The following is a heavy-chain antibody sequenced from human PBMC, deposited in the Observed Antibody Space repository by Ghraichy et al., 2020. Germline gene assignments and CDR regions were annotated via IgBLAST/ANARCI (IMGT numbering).Heavy chain of an antibody. J-gene: IGHJ4*02. CDR2: ISSSGTT. CDR1: GDSTSIYY. Sequence: SQTLSLTCSVSGDSTSIYYWSWIRQPPGKGLEWIGYISSSGTTYYNPSLKSRVTISIDTSKSQFSLRLSSVTAADTAVYFCARASYDRIGPIPAYFDKWGQGNLVTVSS. V-gene: IGHV4-59*01. D-gene: IGHD3-22*01. CDR3: ARASYDRIGPIPAYFDK.